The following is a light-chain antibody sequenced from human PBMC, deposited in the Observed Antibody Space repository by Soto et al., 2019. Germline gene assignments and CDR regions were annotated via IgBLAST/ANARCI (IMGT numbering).Light chain of an antibody. Sequence: TQSPATLSVSPGDRATLSCRASQSINSNLAWYQQQPGQAPRLLIYAASTRATAVPARFSGSGSGTDFASTVSRLKIKDFPVYYCNSDYTCLNFGGQT. J-gene: IGKJ4*01. CDR2: AAS. V-gene: IGKV3-15*01. CDR3: NSDYTCLN. CDR1: QSINSN.